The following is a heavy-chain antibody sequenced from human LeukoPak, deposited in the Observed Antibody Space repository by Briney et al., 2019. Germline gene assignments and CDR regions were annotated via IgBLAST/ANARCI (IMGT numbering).Heavy chain of an antibody. CDR3: VRDKSYVVLEDHYYVGMDV. D-gene: IGHD3-16*01. CDR2: IYYSVTT. V-gene: IGHV4-59*01. CDR1: GGSISSYY. J-gene: IGHJ6*02. Sequence: PSETLSLTCTVSGGSISSYYWSWIRQPPGKGLEWIGYIYYSVTTIYNPSLKSRVTMSLDTSKNQFSLKLSSVTAADTAVYYCVRDKSYVVLEDHYYVGMDVWGQGTSVTVSS.